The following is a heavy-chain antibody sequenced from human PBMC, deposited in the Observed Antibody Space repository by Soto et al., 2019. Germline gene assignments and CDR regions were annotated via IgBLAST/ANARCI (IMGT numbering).Heavy chain of an antibody. CDR2: ISSSSSYI. CDR1: GFTFSSYS. J-gene: IGHJ4*02. Sequence: GGSLRLSXAASGFTFSSYSMNWVRQAPGKGLEWVSSISSSSSYIYYADSVKGRFTISRDNAKNSLYLQMNSLRAEDTAVYYCAREIRLKDFDYWGQGTLVTVSS. V-gene: IGHV3-21*01. CDR3: AREIRLKDFDY. D-gene: IGHD3-16*01.